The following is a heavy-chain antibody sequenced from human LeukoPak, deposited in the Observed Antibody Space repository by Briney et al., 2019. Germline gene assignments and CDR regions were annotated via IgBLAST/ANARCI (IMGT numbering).Heavy chain of an antibody. J-gene: IGHJ4*02. CDR2: INPNSGGT. D-gene: IGHD5-12*01. CDR3: ARDIGGYSGYDPVFDY. Sequence: VASVKVSCKASGYTFTGYYMHWVRQAPGQGLEWMGWINPNSGGTNYAQKFQGRVTMTRDTSISTAYMELSRLRSDDTAVYYCARDIGGYSGYDPVFDYWGQGTLVTVSS. CDR1: GYTFTGYY. V-gene: IGHV1-2*02.